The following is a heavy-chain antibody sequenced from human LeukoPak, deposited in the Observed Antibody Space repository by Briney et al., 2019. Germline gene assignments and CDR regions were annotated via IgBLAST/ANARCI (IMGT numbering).Heavy chain of an antibody. V-gene: IGHV4-59*08. D-gene: IGHD3-10*01. J-gene: IGHJ5*02. CDR1: GGSISSYY. CDR3: ARLRYYYTSGSYYGFDP. Sequence: SETLSLTCTVPGGSISSYYWSWMRQPPGKGLEWIGYIYYSGSTNYTASLKSRVTISVDTSKNQFFLELSSVTAADTAVYYCARLRYYYTSGSYYGFDPWGQGTLVSVSS. CDR2: IYYSGST.